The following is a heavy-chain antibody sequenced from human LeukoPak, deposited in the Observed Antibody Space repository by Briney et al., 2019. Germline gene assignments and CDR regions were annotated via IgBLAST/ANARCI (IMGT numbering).Heavy chain of an antibody. CDR2: ISDGSTYI. V-gene: IGHV3-21*01. Sequence: TGGSLRLSCSASGFTFSAYSMNWVRQAPGKGLEWVSSISDGSTYIFYGDSVKGRLTVSRDDADNSLYLQMNSLRAEDTAVYYCARTRDSSGCFDLWGQGTLVTVSS. J-gene: IGHJ5*02. D-gene: IGHD6-19*01. CDR1: GFTFSAYS. CDR3: ARTRDSSGCFDL.